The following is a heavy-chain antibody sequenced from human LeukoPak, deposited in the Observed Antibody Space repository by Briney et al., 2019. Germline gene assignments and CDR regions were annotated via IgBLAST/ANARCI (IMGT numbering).Heavy chain of an antibody. CDR1: GYTFTSYY. Sequence: GASVKVSCKASGYTFTSYYMHWVRQAPGQGLEWMGVISPRGGDTRFAQRFQGRVTVTMDTSTSTVYMELNSLQSEDTAMYYCARTNWVAVTRDAFDVWGQGTMVTVSS. V-gene: IGHV1-46*01. D-gene: IGHD2-15*01. J-gene: IGHJ3*01. CDR3: ARTNWVAVTRDAFDV. CDR2: ISPRGGDT.